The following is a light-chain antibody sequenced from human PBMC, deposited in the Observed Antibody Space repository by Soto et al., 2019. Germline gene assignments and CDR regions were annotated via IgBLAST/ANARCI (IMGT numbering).Light chain of an antibody. CDR1: QSISSY. V-gene: IGKV1-39*01. Sequence: DIQMTQSPSPLSASVGDRVTITCRASQSISSYLNWYQQKPGKAPKLLIYAASSLQSGVPSRFSGGGSGTDFTLTISSLQPEDFATSSWQQSYSTPHTFGGGTKGDIK. CDR2: AAS. J-gene: IGKJ4*01. CDR3: QQSYSTPHT.